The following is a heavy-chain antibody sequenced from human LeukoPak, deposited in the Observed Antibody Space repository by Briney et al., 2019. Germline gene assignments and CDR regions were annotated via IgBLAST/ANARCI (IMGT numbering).Heavy chain of an antibody. J-gene: IGHJ4*02. CDR3: ARVAYCGDDCYNYFDY. CDR1: RFISSYW. D-gene: IGHD2-21*02. V-gene: IGHV3-7*01. CDR2: IKHDGSGK. Sequence: GGSLRLSCAASRFISSYWMSWVRQAPGKGLEWVAHIKHDGSGKYYVDSVKGRFSISRDNAKTSLYPQMDSLRTEDTAVYYCARVAYCGDDCYNYFDYWGQGTLVTVSS.